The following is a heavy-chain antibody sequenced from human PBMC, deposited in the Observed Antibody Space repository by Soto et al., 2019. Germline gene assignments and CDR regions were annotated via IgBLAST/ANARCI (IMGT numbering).Heavy chain of an antibody. CDR1: GGTFSSYA. V-gene: IGHV1-69*13. Sequence: SVKVSCKASGGTFSSYAISWVRPAPGHGLEWMGGIIPIFGTANYAQKFQGRVTITADESTSTAYMELSSLRSEDTAVYYCARSLRDSSSLMYNWFDPWGQGTLVTVSS. CDR2: IIPIFGTA. J-gene: IGHJ5*02. CDR3: ARSLRDSSSLMYNWFDP. D-gene: IGHD6-6*01.